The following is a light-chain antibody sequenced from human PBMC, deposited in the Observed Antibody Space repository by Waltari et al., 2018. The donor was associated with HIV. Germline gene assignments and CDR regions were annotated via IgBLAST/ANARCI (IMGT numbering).Light chain of an antibody. J-gene: IGLJ3*02. Sequence: QTVVTQEPSFSVSPGGTVTLTCGFSSGSVSTSYYPIWYLQTPGQAPRPLIYSTNTRSSGVPDRFSGSILGNKAALTITGAQADDESDYYCVLYMGSGIWVFGGGTKLTVL. V-gene: IGLV8-61*01. CDR1: SGSVSTSYY. CDR3: VLYMGSGIWV. CDR2: STN.